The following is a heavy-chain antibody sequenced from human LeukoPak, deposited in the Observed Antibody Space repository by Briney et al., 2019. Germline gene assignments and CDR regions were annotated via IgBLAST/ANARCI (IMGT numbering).Heavy chain of an antibody. J-gene: IGHJ5*02. Sequence: SETLSLTCTVSGGSISSYYWSWIRQPPGKGLEWIGYIHYSGSTNYNPSLKSRLTISVETSKNQFSLKLRSVTAADTAVYYCARVSLTYYYGSGGWWFDPWGQGTLVTVSS. D-gene: IGHD3-10*01. CDR2: IHYSGST. CDR1: GGSISSYY. V-gene: IGHV4-59*01. CDR3: ARVSLTYYYGSGGWWFDP.